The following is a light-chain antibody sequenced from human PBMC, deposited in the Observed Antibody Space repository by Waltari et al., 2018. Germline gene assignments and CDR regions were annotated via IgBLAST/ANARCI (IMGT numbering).Light chain of an antibody. CDR3: HSRDTTSTRL. J-gene: IGLJ2*01. Sequence: SSELTQDPAVSVALGQTARITCQGDSLRRFYASWYQQRPGQAPILVLYGQNNRPSGIPDRFSGSTSGNTASLTITMAQAEDEGDYFCHSRDTTSTRLFGGGTRVTV. CDR2: GQN. CDR1: SLRRFY. V-gene: IGLV3-19*01.